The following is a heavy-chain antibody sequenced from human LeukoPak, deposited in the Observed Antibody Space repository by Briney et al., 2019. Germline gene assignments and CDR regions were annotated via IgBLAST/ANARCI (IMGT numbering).Heavy chain of an antibody. D-gene: IGHD1-7*01. J-gene: IGHJ6*03. Sequence: KSSETLSLTCAVYGGSFSNYYWSWIRQPPGKGLEWIGEINDSGRINYNPSLLSRVTVSVDPSKNQFSRSLTSVTATDTAVYYCARRWNYGRNYYIDVWGKGATVSVSS. V-gene: IGHV4-34*01. CDR3: ARRWNYGRNYYIDV. CDR2: INDSGRI. CDR1: GGSFSNYY.